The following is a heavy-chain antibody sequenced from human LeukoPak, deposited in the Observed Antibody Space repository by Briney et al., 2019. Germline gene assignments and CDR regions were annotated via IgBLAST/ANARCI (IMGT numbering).Heavy chain of an antibody. CDR3: ARVGAGYDYVWGSYRAPFAFDI. Sequence: PSETLSLTCTVSGGSISSYYWSWIRQPPGKGLEWIGYIYYSGSTNYNPSLKSRVTISVDTSKNQLSLKLSSVTAADTAVYHCARVGAGYDYVWGSYRAPFAFDIWGQGTMVTVSS. D-gene: IGHD3-16*02. V-gene: IGHV4-59*01. CDR1: GGSISSYY. CDR2: IYYSGST. J-gene: IGHJ3*02.